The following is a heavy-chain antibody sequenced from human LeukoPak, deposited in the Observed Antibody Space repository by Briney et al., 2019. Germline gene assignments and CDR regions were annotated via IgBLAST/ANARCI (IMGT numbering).Heavy chain of an antibody. Sequence: PSETLSLTCTVSGGSISSNNYYWGWIRQPPGKGLEWIGEIYHSGSTNYNPSLKSRVTISVDKSKNQFSLKLSSVTAADTAVYYCALNLYCSGGSCHNWFDPWGQGTLVTVSS. J-gene: IGHJ5*02. CDR1: GGSISSNNYY. V-gene: IGHV4-39*07. CDR2: IYHSGST. CDR3: ALNLYCSGGSCHNWFDP. D-gene: IGHD2-15*01.